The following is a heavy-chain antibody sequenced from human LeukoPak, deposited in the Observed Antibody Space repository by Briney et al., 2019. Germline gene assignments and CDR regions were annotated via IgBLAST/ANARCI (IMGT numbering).Heavy chain of an antibody. D-gene: IGHD3-10*01. Sequence: GGSLRLSCAASGFTFSSYAMSWARQAPGKGLEWVSTISSAGGIPTYYADSVKGRFTISRDNSKNTVYLQMNNLRAEDTAVYYCAKLPHSRGGSYSDYRGQGTLVTVSS. CDR1: GFTFSSYA. CDR3: AKLPHSRGGSYSDY. V-gene: IGHV3-23*01. J-gene: IGHJ4*02. CDR2: ISSAGGIPT.